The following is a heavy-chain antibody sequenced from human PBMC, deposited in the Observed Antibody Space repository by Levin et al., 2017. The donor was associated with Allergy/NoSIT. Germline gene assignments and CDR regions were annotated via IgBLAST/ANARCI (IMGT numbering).Heavy chain of an antibody. V-gene: IGHV3-53*01. CDR2: IYGDTTA. D-gene: IGHD2-15*01. CDR3: ARENPGDCSDGPCRGNYYGLDV. CDR1: GFIVSANY. Sequence: HTGGSLRLSCAASGFIVSANYMTWVRQAPGKGLEWVSLIYGDTTAYGDSVKGRFTISRDNSKNTVYLQMKSLRAEDTAVYYCARENPGDCSDGPCRGNYYGLDVWGQGTTVAVSS. J-gene: IGHJ6*01.